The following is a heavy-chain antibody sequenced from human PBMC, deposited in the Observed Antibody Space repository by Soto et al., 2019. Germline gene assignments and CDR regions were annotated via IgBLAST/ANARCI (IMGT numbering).Heavy chain of an antibody. Sequence: PSETLSLTCTVSGGTISSYYWSLIRQPAGKGLEWIGRIYTSGSTNYNPSLKSRVTMSVDTSKNKFSLKLSSVTAADKAVYYCARDLEAYYYDSSGVNWFDPWGQGTLFTVSS. CDR1: GGTISSYY. J-gene: IGHJ5*02. V-gene: IGHV4-4*07. CDR2: IYTSGST. D-gene: IGHD3-22*01. CDR3: ARDLEAYYYDSSGVNWFDP.